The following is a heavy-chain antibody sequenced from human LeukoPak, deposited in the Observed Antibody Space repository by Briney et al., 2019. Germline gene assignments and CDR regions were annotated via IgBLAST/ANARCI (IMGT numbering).Heavy chain of an antibody. J-gene: IGHJ3*01. CDR1: GFTFSSYS. V-gene: IGHV3-21*01. Sequence: GGSLSFSCSVSGFTFSSYSMTWVPQAPGKGVQWVSSISGGGSYIFYAASGDGRFSVPRDHDKNSVFLQMNSRREEGTAGYYCARVLGDYDAFDVWGHGTRVTVAS. CDR3: ARVLGDYDAFDV. D-gene: IGHD4-17*01. CDR2: ISGGGSYI.